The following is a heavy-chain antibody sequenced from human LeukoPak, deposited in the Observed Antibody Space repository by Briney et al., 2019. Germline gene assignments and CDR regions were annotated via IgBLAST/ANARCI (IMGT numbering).Heavy chain of an antibody. CDR3: ARNYGDFGRYYYMDV. CDR2: ITGSSGII. Sequence: GGSLRLSCVASGFTFSSYSMNWVRQAPGKELEWLSYITGSSGIIYYADSVKGRFTISRDNAKNSLYLQMNSLRAEDTAVYYCARNYGDFGRYYYMDVWGKGTTVIVSS. J-gene: IGHJ6*03. CDR1: GFTFSSYS. D-gene: IGHD4-17*01. V-gene: IGHV3-48*01.